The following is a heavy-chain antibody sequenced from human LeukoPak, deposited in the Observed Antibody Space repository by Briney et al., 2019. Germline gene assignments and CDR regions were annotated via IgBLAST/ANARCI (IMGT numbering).Heavy chain of an antibody. CDR3: AKGTGKYYYYGMDV. Sequence: GGSLRLSCAASGFTFSSYAMSWVRQAPGKGLEWVTAISGSGGSTYYADSVKGRFTISRDNSKNTLYLQMNSLRAEDTAVYYCAKGTGKYYYYGMDVWGQGTTVTVSS. V-gene: IGHV3-23*01. CDR2: ISGSGGST. J-gene: IGHJ6*02. D-gene: IGHD3/OR15-3a*01. CDR1: GFTFSSYA.